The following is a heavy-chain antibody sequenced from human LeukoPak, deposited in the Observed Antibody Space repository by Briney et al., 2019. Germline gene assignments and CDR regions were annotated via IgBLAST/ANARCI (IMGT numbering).Heavy chain of an antibody. CDR3: ARDSYDFWSGLNY. V-gene: IGHV1-2*02. CDR1: GGTFSSYA. Sequence: ASVKVSCKASGGTFSSYAISWVRQAPGQGLEWMGWINPNSGGTNYAQKFQGRVTMTRDTSISTAYMELSRLRSDDTAVYYCARDSYDFWSGLNYWGQGTLVTVSS. CDR2: INPNSGGT. J-gene: IGHJ4*02. D-gene: IGHD3-3*01.